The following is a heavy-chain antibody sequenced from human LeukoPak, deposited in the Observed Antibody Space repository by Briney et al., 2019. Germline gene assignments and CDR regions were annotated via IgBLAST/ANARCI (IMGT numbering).Heavy chain of an antibody. CDR2: ISGRGGST. V-gene: IGHV3-23*01. Sequence: PGGSRRLSCAASGFTFSSYAISWVRQPQGKGLGWISAISGRGGSTYYADSGKGRFTISRNNSKTTLYLQMNSLRAEETAVYYCAKGGVPYCGGDCPGDFDYWGQGTLVTVSS. J-gene: IGHJ4*02. CDR3: AKGGVPYCGGDCPGDFDY. D-gene: IGHD2-21*02. CDR1: GFTFSSYA.